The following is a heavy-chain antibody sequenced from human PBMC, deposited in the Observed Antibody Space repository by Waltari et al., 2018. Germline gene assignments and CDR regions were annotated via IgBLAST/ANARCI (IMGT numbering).Heavy chain of an antibody. Sequence: QVQLQESGPELVKPSQTLYLTCAVSGGSISDNNYPWTWIRHHPGQGLEWIGYIYATGRTKYTPSLQSRVTISVDTSTNQFSLKLNSVTAADTAIYHCARVRGDYNTGWGFFDVWGRGTLVTVSS. CDR3: ARVRGDYNTGWGFFDV. J-gene: IGHJ2*01. CDR1: GGSISDNNYP. CDR2: IYATGRT. V-gene: IGHV4-31*11. D-gene: IGHD6-19*01.